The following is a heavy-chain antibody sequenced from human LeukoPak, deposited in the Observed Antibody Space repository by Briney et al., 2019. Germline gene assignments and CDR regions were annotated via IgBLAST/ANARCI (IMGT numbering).Heavy chain of an antibody. CDR1: RGAPSGTASH. CDR3: ATELRYFDWLFPNYFDS. J-gene: IGHJ4*02. Sequence: PQTPSLTPTVSRGAPSGTASHGGWIRPPPGNGLEWIGTISQSSTTNYSSSLKSRVSISVDTSKNPFSLKLTSVTAADTAVYFCATELRYFDWLFPNYFDSWGQGTLVTVSS. CDR2: ISQSSTT. V-gene: IGHV4-39*05. D-gene: IGHD3-9*01.